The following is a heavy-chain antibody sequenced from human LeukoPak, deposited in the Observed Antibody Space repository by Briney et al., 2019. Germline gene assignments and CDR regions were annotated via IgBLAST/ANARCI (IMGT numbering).Heavy chain of an antibody. D-gene: IGHD6-13*01. J-gene: IGHJ3*02. V-gene: IGHV1-18*01. CDR1: GYTFTSYG. CDR2: ISAYNGNT. Sequence: GASVKVSCKASGYTFTSYGISWVRQAPGQGLDWMGWISAYNGNTNYAQKLQGRVTMTTDTSTSTAYMELRSLRSDDTAVYYCARNLMGYSSSWYGAFDIWGQGTMVTVSS. CDR3: ARNLMGYSSSWYGAFDI.